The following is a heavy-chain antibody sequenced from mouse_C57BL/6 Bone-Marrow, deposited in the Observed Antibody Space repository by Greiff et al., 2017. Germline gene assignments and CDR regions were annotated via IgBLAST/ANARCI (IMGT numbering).Heavy chain of an antibody. D-gene: IGHD1-1*01. CDR3: ARGDGYYGSRSFDY. CDR1: GYTFTSYW. Sequence: VQLQQPGAELVRPGTSVKLSCKASGYTFTSYWMPWVKQRPGQRLEWIGVIDPSDSYTNYNQKFKVKATLTVDTSSSTAYMQLSRLTSEDSAVYYCARGDGYYGSRSFDYWGQGTTLTVSS. V-gene: IGHV1-59*01. J-gene: IGHJ2*01. CDR2: IDPSDSYT.